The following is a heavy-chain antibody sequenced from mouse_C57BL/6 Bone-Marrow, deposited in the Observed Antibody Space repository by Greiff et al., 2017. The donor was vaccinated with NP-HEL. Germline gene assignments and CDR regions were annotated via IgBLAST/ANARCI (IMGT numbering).Heavy chain of an antibody. V-gene: IGHV5-15*04. CDR3: ARRPYGNYGGMDY. D-gene: IGHD2-1*01. J-gene: IGHJ4*01. CDR1: GFTFSDYG. Sequence: DVMLVESGGGLVQPGGSLKLSCAASGFTFSDYGMAWVRQAPRKGPEWVAFISNLAYSIYYADTVTGRFTISRENAKNTLYLEMSSLRSEDTAMYYCARRPYGNYGGMDYWGQGTSVTVSS. CDR2: ISNLAYSI.